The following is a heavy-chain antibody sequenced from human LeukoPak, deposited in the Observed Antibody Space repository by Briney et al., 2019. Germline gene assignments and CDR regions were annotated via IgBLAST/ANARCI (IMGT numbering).Heavy chain of an antibody. V-gene: IGHV3-11*01. D-gene: IGHD3-22*01. J-gene: IGHJ5*02. CDR1: GFTFSDYY. CDR2: ISSSGSTI. Sequence: GGSLRLSCAASGFTFSDYYMSWIRQAPGKGLEWVSYISSSGSTIYYADSVKGRFTISRDNAKNSLYLQMNSLRAEDTAVYYCARDIETYYYDSSGYPNWFDPWGQGTLVTVSS. CDR3: ARDIETYYYDSSGYPNWFDP.